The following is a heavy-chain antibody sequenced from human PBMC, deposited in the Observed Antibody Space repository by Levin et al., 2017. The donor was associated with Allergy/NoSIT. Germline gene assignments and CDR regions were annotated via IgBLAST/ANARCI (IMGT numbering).Heavy chain of an antibody. CDR3: ARAGSGSYPRYFDY. V-gene: IGHV3-53*01. D-gene: IGHD3-10*01. J-gene: IGHJ4*02. CDR2: IYSGGST. Sequence: PGGSLRLSCAASGFTVSSNYMSWVRQAPGKGLEWVSVIYSGGSTYYADSVKGRFTISRDNSKNTLYLQMNSLRAEDTAVYYCARAGSGSYPRYFDYWGQGTLVTVSS. CDR1: GFTVSSNY.